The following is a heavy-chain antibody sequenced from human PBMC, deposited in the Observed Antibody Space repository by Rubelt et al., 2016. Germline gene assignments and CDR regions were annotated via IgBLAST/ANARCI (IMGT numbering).Heavy chain of an antibody. Sequence: QVQLQESGPGLVKPSETLSLTCTVSGDSISPYYWSWIRQPPAKGLEWIGYIYYSGITNSNPSLQSRVTISVDTSKNQFSLKLSSVTAADTAIYYCARHHTINYCYYYMDVWGEGTTVTVSS. J-gene: IGHJ6*03. CDR3: ARHHTINYCYYYMDV. CDR2: IYYSGIT. D-gene: IGHD2-21*01. CDR1: GDSISPYY. V-gene: IGHV4-59*08.